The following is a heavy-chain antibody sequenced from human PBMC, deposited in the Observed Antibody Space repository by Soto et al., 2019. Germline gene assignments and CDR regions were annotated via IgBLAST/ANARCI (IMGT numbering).Heavy chain of an antibody. Sequence: EVQLLESGGGLVQPGGSLRLSCAASRFTFSSYAMSWVRQAPGKGLEWVSASSGSGSNTYYADSVKGRFTISRDNSKNTLYLQMNSLRADDTAVYYCAKMVQWLAKDAFDIWGQGTMVTVSS. CDR2: SSGSGSNT. CDR1: RFTFSSYA. V-gene: IGHV3-23*01. J-gene: IGHJ3*02. CDR3: AKMVQWLAKDAFDI. D-gene: IGHD6-19*01.